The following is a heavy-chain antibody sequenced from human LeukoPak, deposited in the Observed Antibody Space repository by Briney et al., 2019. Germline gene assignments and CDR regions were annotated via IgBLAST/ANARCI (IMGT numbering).Heavy chain of an antibody. CDR2: IYSGGSR. CDR3: ARNLHLDY. J-gene: IGHJ4*02. Sequence: GSLRLSCAASGFTVSSNYMSWVRQAPGKGLEWVSVIYSGGSRYYADSVKGRFTISRDNSKNTLYLQMNSLRAEHTAVYYCARNLHLDYWGQGTLVTVSS. CDR1: GFTVSSNY. V-gene: IGHV3-53*01.